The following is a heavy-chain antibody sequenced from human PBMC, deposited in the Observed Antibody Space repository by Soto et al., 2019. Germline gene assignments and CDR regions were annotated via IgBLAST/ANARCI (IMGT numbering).Heavy chain of an antibody. D-gene: IGHD6-13*01. CDR3: ARKGASAAAAPEWFDY. V-gene: IGHV4-30-4*01. J-gene: IGHJ4*02. CDR1: GVSVSSGDYF. Sequence: QVQLQESGPGLVKPSQTLSLTCTVSGVSVSSGDYFWSWIRQPPGKGLECIGYMHYSGDTYYNPSLKSRVTISVDTSKNQFSLKLSSLTAADTAVYYCARKGASAAAAPEWFDYLGQGTLVTVSS. CDR2: MHYSGDT.